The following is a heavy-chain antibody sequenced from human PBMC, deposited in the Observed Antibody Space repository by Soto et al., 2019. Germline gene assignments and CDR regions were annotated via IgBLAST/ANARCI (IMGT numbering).Heavy chain of an antibody. CDR2: IHYSGDT. D-gene: IGHD3-10*01. CDR1: GGSISGNYY. CDR3: ARVKWFGESGFDY. V-gene: IGHV4-31*03. Sequence: TLSLTCTVSGGSISGNYYWSWIRQHPGKGREWIWYIHYSGDTYYNPSLKSRVTMSIDTSKNQFSLNLRSVTAADTAVYYCARVKWFGESGFDYWGQGTLVTVSS. J-gene: IGHJ4*02.